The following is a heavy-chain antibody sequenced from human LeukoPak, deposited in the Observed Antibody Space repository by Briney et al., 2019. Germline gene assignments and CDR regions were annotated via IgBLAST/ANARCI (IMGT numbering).Heavy chain of an antibody. Sequence: SETLSLTCAVSGYSISSGYYWGWIRQPPGKGLEWIGSIYHSGSTYYNPSLKGRFTISVDTSKNQFSLKLSSLTAADTAVYYCARLRSGYYAPYFDYWGQGTLVTVSS. V-gene: IGHV4-38-2*01. D-gene: IGHD3-22*01. CDR1: GYSISSGYY. CDR3: ARLRSGYYAPYFDY. J-gene: IGHJ4*02. CDR2: IYHSGST.